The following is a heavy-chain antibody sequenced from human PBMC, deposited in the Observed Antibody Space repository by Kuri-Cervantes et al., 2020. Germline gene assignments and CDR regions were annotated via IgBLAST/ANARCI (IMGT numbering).Heavy chain of an antibody. CDR2: RFHSASN. CDR1: GGTINSRSLC. V-gene: IGHV4-39*02. D-gene: IGHD3-3*01. Sequence: SETLSLTCTVSGGTINSRSLCWGWIRQPAGKGLEWIGSRFHSASNNYNPSLKSRVTISADTSKNQFSLNLRSATAADTAVYYCARGSSYRPYDFWSGYAPNDYWGQGTLVTVSS. CDR3: ARGSSYRPYDFWSGYAPNDY. J-gene: IGHJ4*02.